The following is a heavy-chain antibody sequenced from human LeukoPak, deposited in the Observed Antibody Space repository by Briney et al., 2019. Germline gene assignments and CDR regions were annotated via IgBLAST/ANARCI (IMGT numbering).Heavy chain of an antibody. CDR2: IRSKTYGGTA. D-gene: IGHD1-14*01. Sequence: GRSLRLSCAASGFTFSSYAMHWVRQGPGKGLEWVGFIRSKTYGGTAVHAASVKGRFIISRDDSKSIAYLQMYRLKTEDTAVYYCSRDPVWNVFDVWGQGTMVTVSS. CDR1: GFTFSSYA. CDR3: SRDPVWNVFDV. V-gene: IGHV3-49*04. J-gene: IGHJ3*01.